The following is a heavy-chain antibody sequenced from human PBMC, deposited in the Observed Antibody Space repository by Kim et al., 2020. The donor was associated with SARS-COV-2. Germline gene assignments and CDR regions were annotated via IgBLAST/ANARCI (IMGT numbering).Heavy chain of an antibody. V-gene: IGHV3-33*03. CDR1: GFTFSSFG. CDR2: IYSDGTYK. Sequence: GGSLRLSCVASGFTFSSFGMHWVRQAPGMGLEWVTIIYSDGTYKYYADSVKGRFTISRDNSKNTVYLQMNSLRAEDTAVYYCAKRAGDSSRSYFAMGVWG. J-gene: IGHJ6*01. D-gene: IGHD6-19*01. CDR3: AKRAGDSSRSYFAMGV.